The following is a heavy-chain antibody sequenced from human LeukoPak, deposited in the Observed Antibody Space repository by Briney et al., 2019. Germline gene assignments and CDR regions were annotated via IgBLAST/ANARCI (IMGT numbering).Heavy chain of an antibody. CDR1: GFTFSNAW. CDR2: IKSKTDGGTT. J-gene: IGHJ4*02. D-gene: IGHD3-10*01. Sequence: GGSLRLSCAASGFTFSNAWMSWVRQAPGKGLEWVGRIKSKTDGGTTDYAAPVKGRFTISRDDSKNTLYLQMNSLKTEDTAVYYCIRSRSGSYGYFDYWGQGTLVTVSS. V-gene: IGHV3-15*01. CDR3: IRSRSGSYGYFDY.